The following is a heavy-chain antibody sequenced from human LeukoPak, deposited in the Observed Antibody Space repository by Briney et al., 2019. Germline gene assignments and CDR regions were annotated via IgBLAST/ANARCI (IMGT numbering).Heavy chain of an antibody. CDR2: INHSGST. CDR1: GGSFSGYY. Sequence: SETLSLTCAVYGGSFSGYYWSWIRQPPGKGLEWIGEINHSGSTNYNPSLKSRVTISVDTSKNQFSLKLISVTAADTAVYYCARLAIVGATRLDYWGQGTLVTVSS. D-gene: IGHD1-26*01. V-gene: IGHV4-34*01. J-gene: IGHJ4*02. CDR3: ARLAIVGATRLDY.